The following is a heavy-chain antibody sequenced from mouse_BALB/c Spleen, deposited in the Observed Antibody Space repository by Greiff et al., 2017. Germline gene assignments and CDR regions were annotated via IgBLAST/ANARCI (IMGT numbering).Heavy chain of an antibody. CDR2: IDPSDSET. CDR1: GYSFTSYW. D-gene: IGHD1-1*01. Sequence: VQLQQSGPQLVRPGASVKISCKASGYSFTSYWMHWVKQRPGQGLEWIGMIDPSDSETRLNQKFKDKATLTVDKSSSTAYMQLSSPTSEDSAVYYCARSPVVPYAMDYWGQGTSVTVSS. J-gene: IGHJ4*01. V-gene: IGHV1S127*01. CDR3: ARSPVVPYAMDY.